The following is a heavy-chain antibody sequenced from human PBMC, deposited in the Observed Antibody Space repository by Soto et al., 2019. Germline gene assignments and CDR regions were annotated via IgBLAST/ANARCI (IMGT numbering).Heavy chain of an antibody. J-gene: IGHJ4*02. CDR1: GYAVTTYG. CDR3: GRGRYGDY. V-gene: IGHV1-18*01. CDR2: ISAHNGNT. Sequence: QVHLVQSGAEVKKPGASGKVYCKGYGYAVTTYGITWVRQAPGHGLEWMGWISAHNGNTNYAQKLEGRVTGTRDTSTSTACMELRSLRSDDTAVYYCGRGRYGDYWGQGALVTVSS. D-gene: IGHD1-1*01.